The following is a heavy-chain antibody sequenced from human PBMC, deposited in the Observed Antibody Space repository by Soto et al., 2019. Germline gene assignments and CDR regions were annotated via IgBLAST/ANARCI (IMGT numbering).Heavy chain of an antibody. V-gene: IGHV4-59*01. Sequence: SETLSLTCTVSGASINGYFWNWIRQPPGKGLEWIGYIYSSGHTTYNPSLKSRVTMSVDTSKNQFSLILNSVTAADTAVYYCARDSFNAGLYFDHWGRGILVTVSS. CDR1: GASINGYF. CDR2: IYSSGHT. J-gene: IGHJ4*02. CDR3: ARDSFNAGLYFDH. D-gene: IGHD6-13*01.